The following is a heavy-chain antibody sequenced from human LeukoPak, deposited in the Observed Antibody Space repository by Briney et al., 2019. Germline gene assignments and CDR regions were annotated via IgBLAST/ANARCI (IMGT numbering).Heavy chain of an antibody. Sequence: GGSLRLSCAASGFTFSNHGMHWVRQAPGKGLEWVAVIWYDGSNKYYADSVKGRFTISRDNSKNTLYLQMNSLRVEDTAVYHCARDLSSRRLDYWGQGTLVTVSS. CDR1: GFTFSNHG. CDR2: IWYDGSNK. J-gene: IGHJ4*02. V-gene: IGHV3-33*01. CDR3: ARDLSSRRLDY. D-gene: IGHD5/OR15-5a*01.